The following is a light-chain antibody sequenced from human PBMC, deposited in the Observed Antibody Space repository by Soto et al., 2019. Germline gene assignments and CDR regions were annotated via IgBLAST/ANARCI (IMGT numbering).Light chain of an antibody. V-gene: IGLV1-51*01. CDR2: DNN. CDR3: EAWDDSLTTVL. CDR1: SSNIGNNY. Sequence: QSVLTQPPSVSAAPGQKVTISCSGSSSNIGNNYVSWYQQVPGTAPKLLIFDNNKRPSVIPDRFSGSKSGTSATLGITGLQTGDGADYYCEAWDDSLTTVLFGGGTKLTVL. J-gene: IGLJ2*01.